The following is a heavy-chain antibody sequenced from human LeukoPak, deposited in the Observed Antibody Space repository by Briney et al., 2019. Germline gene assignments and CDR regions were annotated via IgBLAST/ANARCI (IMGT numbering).Heavy chain of an antibody. V-gene: IGHV3-23*01. J-gene: IGHJ6*03. Sequence: GGSLRLSCAASGFTFSSYAMSWVRQAPGKGLEWVSAISGSGGSTYYAASVKGRFSISRDNSKNTLYLQMTSLRAEDTAVYYCAKTDYSNYGYYSYYMDVSGKGTTVTVSS. CDR3: AKTDYSNYGYYSYYMDV. CDR2: ISGSGGST. CDR1: GFTFSSYA. D-gene: IGHD4-11*01.